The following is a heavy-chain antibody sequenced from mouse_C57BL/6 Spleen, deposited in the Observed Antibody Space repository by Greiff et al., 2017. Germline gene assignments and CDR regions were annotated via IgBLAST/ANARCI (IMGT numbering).Heavy chain of an antibody. D-gene: IGHD3-3*01. Sequence: QVQLQQPGAELVRPGTSVKLSCKASGYTFTSYWMHWVKQRPGQGLEWIGVIDPSDSYTNYNQKFKGKATLTVDTSSSTAYMQLSSLTSEDSAVYYCAREGDSKEFAYWGQGTLVTVSA. J-gene: IGHJ3*01. CDR3: AREGDSKEFAY. CDR1: GYTFTSYW. V-gene: IGHV1-59*01. CDR2: IDPSDSYT.